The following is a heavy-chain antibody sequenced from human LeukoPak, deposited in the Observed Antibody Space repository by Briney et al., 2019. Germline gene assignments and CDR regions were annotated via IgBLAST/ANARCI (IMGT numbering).Heavy chain of an antibody. D-gene: IGHD3-10*01. CDR3: ARAVGGDGSGSL. CDR1: GGSISSYY. Sequence: SETLSLTCTVSGGSISSYYWSWIRQPPGKGLEWIGYIYYRVTSDYNPSLKRRVTISVDMSTRQISLKLSSVTAADTAVYYCARAVGGDGSGSLWGPGTLVTVSS. J-gene: IGHJ4*02. V-gene: IGHV4-59*01. CDR2: IYYRVTS.